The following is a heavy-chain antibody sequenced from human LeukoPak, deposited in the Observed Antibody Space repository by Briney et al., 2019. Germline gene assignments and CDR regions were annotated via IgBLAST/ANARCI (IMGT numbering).Heavy chain of an antibody. D-gene: IGHD7-27*01. CDR1: GFTFSSYG. CDR2: ISSSSSYI. Sequence: GGSLRLSCAASGFTFSSYGMHWVRQAPGKGLEWVSSISSSSSYIYYADSVKGRFTISRDNAKNSLYLQMNSLRAEDTAVYYCARALRHWGKELLAFDYWGQGTLVTVSS. V-gene: IGHV3-21*01. J-gene: IGHJ4*02. CDR3: ARALRHWGKELLAFDY.